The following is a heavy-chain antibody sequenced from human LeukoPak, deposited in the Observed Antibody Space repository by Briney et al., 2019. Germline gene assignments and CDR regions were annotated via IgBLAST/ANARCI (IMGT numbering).Heavy chain of an antibody. CDR1: GFTFSNYA. D-gene: IGHD3-22*01. Sequence: GGSLRLSCAASGFTFSNYAMSWVRQAPGKGLEWVSAISGSGRSTYYADSVKGRFTISRDNSKNTLYLQMNSLRAEDTAVYYCAKQSRSYYYDSSGYYRYWGQGTLVTVSS. V-gene: IGHV3-23*01. CDR2: ISGSGRST. CDR3: AKQSRSYYYDSSGYYRY. J-gene: IGHJ4*02.